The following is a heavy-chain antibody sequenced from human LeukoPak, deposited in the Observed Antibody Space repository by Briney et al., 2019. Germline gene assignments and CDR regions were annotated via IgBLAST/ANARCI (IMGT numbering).Heavy chain of an antibody. V-gene: IGHV7-4-1*02. CDR1: GYTFTSYA. J-gene: IGHJ1*01. D-gene: IGHD3-10*01. CDR2: INTNTGNP. Sequence: ASVKVSCKASGYTFTSYAMNWVRQAPGQGLEWMGWINTNTGNPTYAQGFTGRFVFPLDTSVSTAYLQISSLKAEDTAVYYCARVGSLGGGSGSYHIEYFQHWGQGTLVTVSS. CDR3: ARVGSLGGGSGSYHIEYFQH.